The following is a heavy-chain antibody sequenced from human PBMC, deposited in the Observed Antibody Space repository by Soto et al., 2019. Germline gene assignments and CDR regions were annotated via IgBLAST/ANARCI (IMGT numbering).Heavy chain of an antibody. Sequence: GGSLRLSCAASGFTFSSYGMHWVRQAPGKGLEWVAVIWYDGSNKYYADSVKGRFTISRDNSKNTLYLQMNSLRAEDTAVYYCARDSHAGYSSGWTIDYWGQGTLVTVSS. CDR3: ARDSHAGYSSGWTIDY. CDR1: GFTFSSYG. V-gene: IGHV3-33*01. J-gene: IGHJ4*02. CDR2: IWYDGSNK. D-gene: IGHD6-19*01.